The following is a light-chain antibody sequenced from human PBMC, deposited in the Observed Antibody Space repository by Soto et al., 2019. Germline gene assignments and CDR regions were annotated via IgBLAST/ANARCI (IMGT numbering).Light chain of an antibody. CDR2: DAS. CDR3: QQYGSSPNT. Sequence: EIVLTQSPATLSLSPGERATLSCGASQSVSSSYLAWYQQKPGLAPRLLMYDASSRATGIPDRFSGSGSGTDFTLTISRLEPEDFAVYSCQQYGSSPNTFGQGTKLEIK. V-gene: IGKV3D-20*01. J-gene: IGKJ2*01. CDR1: QSVSSSY.